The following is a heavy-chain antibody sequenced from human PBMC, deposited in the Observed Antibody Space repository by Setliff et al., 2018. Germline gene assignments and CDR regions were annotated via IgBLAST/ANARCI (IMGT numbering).Heavy chain of an antibody. V-gene: IGHV4-39*07. J-gene: IGHJ4*02. CDR1: GGSISSGVYY. CDR3: ARGRNIAARPLDS. CDR2: INHRGST. D-gene: IGHD6-6*01. Sequence: SETLSLTCTVSGGSISSGVYYWAWIRQPPGKGLEWIGEINHRGSTNYNPSLKSRVTISIDTSKDQFSLKLISMTAADTAVYYCARGRNIAARPLDSWGQGTLVTVSS.